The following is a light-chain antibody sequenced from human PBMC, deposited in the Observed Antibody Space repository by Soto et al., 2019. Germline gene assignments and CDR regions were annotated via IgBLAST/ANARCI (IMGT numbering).Light chain of an antibody. Sequence: EIVLTQSPGTLSLSPGERATLSCRASQSINNRYLAWYQQKPGQAPRLLIYGASSRATGIPDRFIGSGSGTDLTQTISKLETEDFAVYYCQQFGSSPGCTFGPGTKVDIK. CDR2: GAS. CDR3: QQFGSSPGCT. CDR1: QSINNRY. J-gene: IGKJ3*01. V-gene: IGKV3-20*01.